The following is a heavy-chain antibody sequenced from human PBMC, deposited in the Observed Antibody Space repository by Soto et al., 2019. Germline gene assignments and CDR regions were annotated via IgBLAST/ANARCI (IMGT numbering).Heavy chain of an antibody. CDR2: INHSGST. CDR3: ARGRIYSDY. Sequence: SETLSLTCAVYGGSFSGYYWSWIRQPPGKGLEWIGEINHSGSTNYNPSLKSRVTISVDTSKNQFSLKLSSVTAADTAVYYCARGRIYSDYWGQGTLVTVSS. CDR1: GGSFSGYY. V-gene: IGHV4-34*01. D-gene: IGHD2-15*01. J-gene: IGHJ4*02.